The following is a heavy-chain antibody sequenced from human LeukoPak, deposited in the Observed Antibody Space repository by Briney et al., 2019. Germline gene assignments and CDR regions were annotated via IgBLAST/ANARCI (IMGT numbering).Heavy chain of an antibody. CDR1: GGTFSSYA. J-gene: IGHJ6*02. V-gene: IGHV1-69*04. CDR3: ARGGKTVTVNYGMDV. Sequence: SVKVSCKASGGTFSSYAISWVRQAPGQGLEWMGRIIPIPGIANYAQKFQGRVTITADKSTSTAYMELSSLRSEDTAVYYCARGGKTVTVNYGMDVWGQGTTVTVSS. D-gene: IGHD4-17*01. CDR2: IIPIPGIA.